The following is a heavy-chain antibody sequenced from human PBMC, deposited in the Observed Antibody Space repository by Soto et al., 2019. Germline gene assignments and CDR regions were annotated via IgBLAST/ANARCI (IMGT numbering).Heavy chain of an antibody. J-gene: IGHJ4*02. CDR1: GYTFTSYA. CDR2: INAGNGNT. V-gene: IGHV1-3*01. Sequence: ASVKVSCKASGYTFTSYAMHWVRQAPGQRLEWMGWINAGNGNTKYSQKFQGRVTITRDTSASTAYMELSSLRSEDTAVYYCARDTGVDTAMGLDYWGQGTLVTVSS. D-gene: IGHD5-18*01. CDR3: ARDTGVDTAMGLDY.